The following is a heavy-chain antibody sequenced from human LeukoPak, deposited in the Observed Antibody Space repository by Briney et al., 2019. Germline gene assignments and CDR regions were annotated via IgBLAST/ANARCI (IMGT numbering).Heavy chain of an antibody. J-gene: IGHJ4*02. V-gene: IGHV3-7*01. CDR1: GFTFSSYW. Sequence: PGGSLRLSCAAPGFTFSSYWMSWVRQAPGKGLEWVANIKQDGSEKYYVDSVKGRFTISRDNAKNSLYLQMNSLRAEDTAVYYCARGPDDSSRIPHDYWGQGTLVTVSS. CDR2: IKQDGSEK. CDR3: ARGPDDSSRIPHDY. D-gene: IGHD3-22*01.